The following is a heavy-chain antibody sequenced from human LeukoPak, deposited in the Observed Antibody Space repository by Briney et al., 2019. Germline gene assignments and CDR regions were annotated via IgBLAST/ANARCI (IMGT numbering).Heavy chain of an antibody. Sequence: GGSLRLSCAASGFAFSNYGMSWVRQAPGKGLEWVSVIRGSGGGTYYADSVKGRFTISRDNSKNTVYLQMNSLRAEDTAVYYCVKARMPHCGTDCLESWGQGTLVTVSS. J-gene: IGHJ4*02. CDR2: IRGSGGGT. V-gene: IGHV3-23*01. D-gene: IGHD2-21*02. CDR3: VKARMPHCGTDCLES. CDR1: GFAFSNYG.